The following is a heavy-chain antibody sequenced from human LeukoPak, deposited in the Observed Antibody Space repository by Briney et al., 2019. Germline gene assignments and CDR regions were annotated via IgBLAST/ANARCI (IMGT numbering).Heavy chain of an antibody. CDR3: ARDRGGVVVPAAMHY. CDR1: GGTFSSYA. V-gene: IGHV1-69*13. J-gene: IGHJ4*02. D-gene: IGHD2-2*01. CDR2: IIPIFGTA. Sequence: ASVKVSCKASGGTFSSYAISWVRQAPGQGLEWMGGIIPIFGTANYAQKFQGRVTITADESTSTAYMELSSLRPEDTAVYYCARDRGGVVVPAAMHYWGQGTLVTVSS.